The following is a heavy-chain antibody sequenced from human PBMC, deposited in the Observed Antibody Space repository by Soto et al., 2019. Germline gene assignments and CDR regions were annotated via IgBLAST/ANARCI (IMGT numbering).Heavy chain of an antibody. D-gene: IGHD3-22*01. CDR2: IFSNDDK. J-gene: IGHJ4*02. Sequence: QVTLKESGPVLVKPTETLTLTCTVSGFSLSNPRMGVSWIRQPPGKALEWLAHIFSNDDKSYSTSLKSRVTISKDTSTRQVVLTMTNMDPVDTATYYCARVYDSSGYDYWGQGTPVTVSS. V-gene: IGHV2-26*01. CDR3: ARVYDSSGYDY. CDR1: GFSLSNPRMG.